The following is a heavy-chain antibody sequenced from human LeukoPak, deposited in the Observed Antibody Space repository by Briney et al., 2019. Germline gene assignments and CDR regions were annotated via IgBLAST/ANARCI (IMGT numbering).Heavy chain of an antibody. CDR1: GFTFTSYG. V-gene: IGHV3-23*01. D-gene: IGHD2-15*01. J-gene: IGHJ4*02. Sequence: SGGSLRLSCAASGFTFTSYGMTWVRQAPGKGLEWVSTISGSAGSTYYADSVKGRFTISRDNSKNTVYLQMNSLRADDTAIYYCAKVLKGYCSGGSCYSSFDYWGQGTLVTVSS. CDR2: ISGSAGST. CDR3: AKVLKGYCSGGSCYSSFDY.